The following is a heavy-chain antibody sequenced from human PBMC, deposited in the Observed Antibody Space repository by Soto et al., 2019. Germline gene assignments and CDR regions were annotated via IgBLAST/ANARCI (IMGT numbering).Heavy chain of an antibody. D-gene: IGHD2-21*02. CDR2: ISGSGGST. CDR1: GFTFSSYA. V-gene: IGHV3-23*01. Sequence: GGSLRLSCAASGFTFSSYAMSWVRQAPGKGLEWVSAISGSGGSTYHADFVKGRFTISRDNSKNTLYLQMNSLRAEDTAVYYCAKDDRGYCGGDSYLDYWGQGTLVPVSS. CDR3: AKDDRGYCGGDSYLDY. J-gene: IGHJ4*02.